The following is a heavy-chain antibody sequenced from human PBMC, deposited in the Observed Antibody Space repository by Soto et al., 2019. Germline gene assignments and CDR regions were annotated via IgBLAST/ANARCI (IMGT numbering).Heavy chain of an antibody. D-gene: IGHD3-22*01. CDR3: SRGSRHYYWDDY. J-gene: IGHJ4*02. CDR2: IVVGSGNT. Sequence: GASVKVSCKASGFTFTSSAVQWVRQARGQRIEWIGWIVVGSGNTNYAQKFQERVTITRDNSASTAYMALSSLRSEDTAVYYCSRGSRHYYWDDYWGQGTLVTVSS. CDR1: GFTFTSSA. V-gene: IGHV1-58*01.